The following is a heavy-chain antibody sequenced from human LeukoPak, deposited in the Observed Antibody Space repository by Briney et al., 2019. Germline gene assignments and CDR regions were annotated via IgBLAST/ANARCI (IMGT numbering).Heavy chain of an antibody. CDR2: IYHSGSS. CDR1: GYSISSGYY. Sequence: SETLSLTCTVSGYSISSGYYWGWIRQPPGKGLEWIGSIYHSGSSYYNPSLKSRVTISVDTSKNQFSLKLSSVTAADTAVYYCARYEGGTMDAYWGQGTLVTVSS. J-gene: IGHJ4*02. CDR3: ARYEGGTMDAY. V-gene: IGHV4-38-2*02. D-gene: IGHD2-2*03.